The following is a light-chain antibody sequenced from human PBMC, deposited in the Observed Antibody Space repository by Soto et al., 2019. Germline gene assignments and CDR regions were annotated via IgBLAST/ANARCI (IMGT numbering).Light chain of an antibody. Sequence: EIVLTQSPGTLSFSPVEGAILSFSASQSVSSSYLAWYQQKPGQAPRLLIYGASSRATGIPDRFSGSGSGTDFTLTISRLEPEDFAVYYCQQYGSSPWTFGQGTKVDI. CDR2: GAS. J-gene: IGKJ1*01. CDR1: QSVSSSY. V-gene: IGKV3-20*01. CDR3: QQYGSSPWT.